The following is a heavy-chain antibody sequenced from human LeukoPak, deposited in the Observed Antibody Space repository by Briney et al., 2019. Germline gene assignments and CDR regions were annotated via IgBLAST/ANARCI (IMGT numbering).Heavy chain of an antibody. CDR2: VSGGGDRT. V-gene: IGHV3-23*01. J-gene: IGHJ6*03. D-gene: IGHD3-9*01. Sequence: GGSLRLSCAASGFTFSSYAMSWVRQAPGKGLEWVSAVSGGGDRTYYADSVKGRFTISRDNSKNTLYLQMNSLRADDTAVYYCAKDRGGNFDSNPRRFYYYMDVWGKGTTVTVSS. CDR1: GFTFSSYA. CDR3: AKDRGGNFDSNPRRFYYYMDV.